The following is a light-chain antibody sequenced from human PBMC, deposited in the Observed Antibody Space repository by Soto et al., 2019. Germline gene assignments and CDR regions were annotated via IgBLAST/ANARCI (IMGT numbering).Light chain of an antibody. Sequence: EIVLTQSPATLSLSPGERATLSCRASQSVYSYLAWYQQKPGQAPRLLIYDASNRATGIPARFSGSGSGTDFTLTISSLEPEDFALYYCQQRSNWPITFGQGTRLVLK. CDR3: QQRSNWPIT. V-gene: IGKV3-11*01. CDR2: DAS. CDR1: QSVYSY. J-gene: IGKJ5*01.